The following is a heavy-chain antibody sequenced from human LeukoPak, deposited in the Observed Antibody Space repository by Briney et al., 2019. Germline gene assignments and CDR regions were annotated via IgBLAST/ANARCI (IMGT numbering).Heavy chain of an antibody. CDR2: IYHSGST. CDR1: GFTFSSYA. V-gene: IGHV4-30-2*01. CDR3: ARKYRYCSSTSCFHDAFDI. J-gene: IGHJ3*02. Sequence: LRLSCAASGFTFSSYAMSWVRQPPGKGLEWIGYIYHSGSTYYNPSLKSRVTISVDRSKNQFSLKLSSVTAADTAVYYCARKYRYCSSTSCFHDAFDIWGQGTMVTVSS. D-gene: IGHD2-2*01.